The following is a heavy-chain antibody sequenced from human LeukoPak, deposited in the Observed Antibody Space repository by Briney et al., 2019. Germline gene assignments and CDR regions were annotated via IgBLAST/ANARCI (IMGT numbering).Heavy chain of an antibody. Sequence: SETLSLTCTVSGGSIRSSYYYWGWIRQPPGKGLEWIGSIYDSGSTYYNPSLKSRVTISVDTSKNQFSLKLSSVTAADTAVYYCARPWPYYDFWSGYYEDYRGQGTLVTVSS. CDR1: GGSIRSSYYY. V-gene: IGHV4-39*01. J-gene: IGHJ4*02. D-gene: IGHD3-3*01. CDR3: ARPWPYYDFWSGYYEDY. CDR2: IYDSGST.